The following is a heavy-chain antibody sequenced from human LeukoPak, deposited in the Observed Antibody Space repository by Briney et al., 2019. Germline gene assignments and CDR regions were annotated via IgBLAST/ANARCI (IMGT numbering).Heavy chain of an antibody. Sequence: SETLSLTCTVSGGSISSYYWSWIRHPAGKGLEWIGRIYTSGSTNYNPSLKSRVTMSVDTSKNQFSLKLSSVTAADTAVYYCARETVVAATRYYYYGMDVWGQGTTVTVSS. CDR2: IYTSGST. CDR1: GGSISSYY. D-gene: IGHD2-15*01. V-gene: IGHV4-4*07. J-gene: IGHJ6*02. CDR3: ARETVVAATRYYYYGMDV.